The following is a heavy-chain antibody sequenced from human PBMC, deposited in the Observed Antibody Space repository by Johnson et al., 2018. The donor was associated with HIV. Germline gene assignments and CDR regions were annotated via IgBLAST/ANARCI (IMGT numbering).Heavy chain of an antibody. V-gene: IGHV3-15*01. CDR1: GFTFSDAW. J-gene: IGHJ3*02. D-gene: IGHD3-16*01. CDR2: IKSKTDGGTT. Sequence: EVQLVESGGGLVKPRGSLRLSCAASGFTFSDAWMSWVRQAPGKGLEWVGRIKSKTDGGTTDYAAPVKGRFTISSDDSKNTLYLQMNSLTTEDTAVYYCTTYATMITMYGEIRGGAFDIWGQGTMVTVSS. CDR3: TTYATMITMYGEIRGGAFDI.